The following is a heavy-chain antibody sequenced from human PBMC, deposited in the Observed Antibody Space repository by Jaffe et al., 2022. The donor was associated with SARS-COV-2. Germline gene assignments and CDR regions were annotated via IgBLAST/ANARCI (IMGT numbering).Heavy chain of an antibody. D-gene: IGHD3-10*01. Sequence: QLQLQESGPGLVKPSETLSLTCTVSGGSISSSSYYWGWIRQPPGKGLEWIGSIYYSGSTYYNPSLKSRVTISVDTSKNQFSLKLSSVTAADTAVYYCARETYYYGSGSSGYYMDVWGKGTTVTVSS. J-gene: IGHJ6*03. CDR1: GGSISSSSYY. V-gene: IGHV4-39*01. CDR2: IYYSGST. CDR3: ARETYYYGSGSSGYYMDV.